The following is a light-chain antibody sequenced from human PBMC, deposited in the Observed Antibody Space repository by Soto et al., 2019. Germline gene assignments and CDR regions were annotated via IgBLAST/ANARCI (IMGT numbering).Light chain of an antibody. V-gene: IGKV1-39*01. CDR1: QYIGTY. J-gene: IGKJ2*01. CDR2: AAS. CDR3: QQSYIDST. Sequence: DIQRTQAPSSLSASVGDRVTITCRASQYIGTYLNWYQQKQGKAPTVLIYAASTLQSGVPSRFSGSGSGTVFALNIRSLRPEDFATYYWQQSYIDSTFGPGTKLPIK.